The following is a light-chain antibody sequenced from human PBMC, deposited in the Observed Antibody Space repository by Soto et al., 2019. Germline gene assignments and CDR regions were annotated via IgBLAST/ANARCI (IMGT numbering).Light chain of an antibody. J-gene: IGKJ2*01. CDR3: QQYNSYST. CDR1: QSITTY. CDR2: AAS. Sequence: DIQMTQSPSSLSASVGDRVTITCRASQSITTYLNWYRQKPGKAPKLLIYAASSLQSGVPSRFSGSGSETEFTPSISSLQPEDFATYYCQQYNSYSTFGQGTKVDI. V-gene: IGKV1-39*01.